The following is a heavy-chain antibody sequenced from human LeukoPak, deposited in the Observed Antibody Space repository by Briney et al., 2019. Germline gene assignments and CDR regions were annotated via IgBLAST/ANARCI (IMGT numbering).Heavy chain of an antibody. CDR1: GYTFTGYY. J-gene: IGHJ6*02. V-gene: IGHV1-2*04. D-gene: IGHD6-13*01. CDR2: INPNSGGT. CDR3: ARASTYSSSWYMNYYYYYGMDV. Sequence: ASVKVSCKASGYTFTGYYMHCVRQAPGQGLEWVGWINPNSGGTNYAQKFQGWVTMTRDTSIRTAYMERSRLRSDDTAVYYCARASTYSSSWYMNYYYYYGMDVWGQGTTVTVSS.